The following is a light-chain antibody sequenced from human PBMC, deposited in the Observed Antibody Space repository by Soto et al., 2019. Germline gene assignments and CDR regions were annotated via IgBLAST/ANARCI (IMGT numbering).Light chain of an antibody. V-gene: IGLV2-14*03. CDR1: SSDVGGYNY. CDR3: SSYTTSNPLQIV. CDR2: DVS. Sequence: QSVLTQPASVSGSPGQSITISCTGTSSDVGGYNYVSWYQHHPGKAPKLMIFDVSNRPSGVSNRFSGSKSGNTASLTISGLQPEDEADYYCSSYTTSNPLQIVFSTGTGVT. J-gene: IGLJ1*01.